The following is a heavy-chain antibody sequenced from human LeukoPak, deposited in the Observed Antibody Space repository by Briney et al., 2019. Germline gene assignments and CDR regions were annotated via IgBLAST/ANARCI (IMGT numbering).Heavy chain of an antibody. CDR1: GFTFSSYA. CDR2: FSGSGGST. Sequence: GGSLRLSCAASGFTFSSYAMSWVRQAPGKGLECISGFSGSGGSTYYADSVKGRFTISRDNSKDTLYLQMNSLRADDTAVYYCASSRIAGALDYWGQGTLVTVSS. J-gene: IGHJ4*02. D-gene: IGHD6-13*01. V-gene: IGHV3-23*01. CDR3: ASSRIAGALDY.